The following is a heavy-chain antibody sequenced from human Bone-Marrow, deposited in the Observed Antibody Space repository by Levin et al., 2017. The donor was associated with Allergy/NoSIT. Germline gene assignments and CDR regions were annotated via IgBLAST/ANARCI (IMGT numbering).Heavy chain of an antibody. J-gene: IGHJ3*02. D-gene: IGHD5-18*01. Sequence: PSETLSLTCSIGSISSYYWNWIRQPAGKPLEWIGRSYTSGSTRYNPSLESRVTMSLDTSKKEFSLRLRSVTAADTAVYYCARSYVDSAMTGAFDIWGQGILITVSS. CDR2: SYTSGST. CDR3: ARSYVDSAMTGAFDI. V-gene: IGHV4-4*07. CDR1: GSISSYY.